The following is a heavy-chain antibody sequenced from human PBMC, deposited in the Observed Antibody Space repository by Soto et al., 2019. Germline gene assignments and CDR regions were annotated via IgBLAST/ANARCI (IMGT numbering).Heavy chain of an antibody. J-gene: IGHJ4*02. CDR2: ISGSGRST. Sequence: LRLSCAASGFTFSSYAMSWVRQAPGKGLEWVSAISGSGRSTYYADSVKGRFTISRDNSKNTLYLQMNSLRAEDTAVYYCAKDDLASSYYYDSSFDYWGQGTLVTVSS. D-gene: IGHD3-22*01. CDR1: GFTFSSYA. V-gene: IGHV3-23*01. CDR3: AKDDLASSYYYDSSFDY.